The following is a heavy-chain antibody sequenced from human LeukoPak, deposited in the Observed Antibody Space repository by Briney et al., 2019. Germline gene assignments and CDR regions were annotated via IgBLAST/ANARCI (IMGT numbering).Heavy chain of an antibody. CDR3: ASVDTAMETIDY. CDR1: GGSISSYY. CDR2: IYYSGST. V-gene: IGHV4-59*01. Sequence: SETLSLTCTASGGSISSYYWSWIRQPPGKGLEWIGYIYYSGSTNYNPSLKSRVTISVDTSKNQFSLKLSSVTAADTAVYYCASVDTAMETIDYWGQGTLVTVSS. D-gene: IGHD5-18*01. J-gene: IGHJ4*02.